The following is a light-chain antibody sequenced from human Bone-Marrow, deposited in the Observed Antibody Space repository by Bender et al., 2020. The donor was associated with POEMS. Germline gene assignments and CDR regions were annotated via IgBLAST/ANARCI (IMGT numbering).Light chain of an antibody. CDR1: SGDTGGSTY. CDR2: DGT. CDR3: SSYTGLRPLLI. Sequence: QSALTQPAFVSGSPGQTITISCTGTSGDTGGSTYVSWYQQHPGKAPKVILYDGTNRPSGISDRFSGSKSGNTASLTISGLQAEDEADYYCSSYTGLRPLLILGGGTKVTVL. J-gene: IGLJ2*01. V-gene: IGLV2-14*03.